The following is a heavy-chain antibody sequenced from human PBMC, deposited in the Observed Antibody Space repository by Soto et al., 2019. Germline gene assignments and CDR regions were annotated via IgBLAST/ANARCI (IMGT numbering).Heavy chain of an antibody. CDR3: ARAGWYQLLFTDYYYYYMDV. D-gene: IGHD2-2*01. CDR2: IYYSGST. J-gene: IGHJ6*03. V-gene: IGHV4-61*08. CDR1: GGSMRAGDYY. Sequence: SETLSLTCSVSGGSMRAGDYYWSWIRQPPGKGLEWIGYIYYSGSTNYNPSLKSRVTISVDTSKNQFSLKLSSVTAADTAVYYCARAGWYQLLFTDYYYYYMDVWGKGTTVTVSS.